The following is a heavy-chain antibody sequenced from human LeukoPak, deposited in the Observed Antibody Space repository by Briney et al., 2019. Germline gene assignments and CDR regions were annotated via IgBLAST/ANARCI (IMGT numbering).Heavy chain of an antibody. Sequence: SETLSLTCTVSGGSISSSSYYWGWIRQPPGKGLEWIGSIYYSGSTYYNPSLKSRVTISVDTSKNQFSLKLSSVTAADTAVYYCARLDIVARWFDPWGQGTLVTVSS. V-gene: IGHV4-39*07. CDR3: ARLDIVARWFDP. CDR2: IYYSGST. CDR1: GGSISSSSYY. J-gene: IGHJ5*02. D-gene: IGHD5-12*01.